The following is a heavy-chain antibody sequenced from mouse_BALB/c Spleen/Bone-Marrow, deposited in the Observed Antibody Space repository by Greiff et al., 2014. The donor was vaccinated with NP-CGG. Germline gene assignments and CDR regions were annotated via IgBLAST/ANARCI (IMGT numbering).Heavy chain of an antibody. Sequence: DVMLVESGGGLVKPGGSLKLSCAASGFAFRSYDMSWVRQTPEKRLEWVAYISHGGGTTYYSDTVKGRFTISRDNAKNTLYLQMSSLKSEDTAIYYCTRHGGYYPYYYAMDYWGQGTSVTVSS. CDR1: GFAFRSYD. D-gene: IGHD2-3*01. CDR2: ISHGGGTT. V-gene: IGHV5-12-1*01. CDR3: TRHGGYYPYYYAMDY. J-gene: IGHJ4*01.